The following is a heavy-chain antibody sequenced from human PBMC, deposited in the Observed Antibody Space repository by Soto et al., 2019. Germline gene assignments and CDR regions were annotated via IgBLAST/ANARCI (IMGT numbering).Heavy chain of an antibody. CDR1: GASVSSSY. CDR3: ARGGNRYSNVASGVGGFDF. Sequence: SETLSLTCTVSGASVSSSYWSWIRQSPERGLEWIAYVYHTGATNYNPSLKSRVTISLDTSKGQFSLNLTSLTTADTAVYFCARGGNRYSNVASGVGGFDFWGQGSLVTVSS. J-gene: IGHJ4*02. D-gene: IGHD5-12*01. CDR2: VYHTGAT. V-gene: IGHV4-59*02.